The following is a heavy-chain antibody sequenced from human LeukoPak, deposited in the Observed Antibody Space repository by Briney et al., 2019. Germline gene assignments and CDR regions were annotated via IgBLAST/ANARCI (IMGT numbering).Heavy chain of an antibody. D-gene: IGHD5-12*01. CDR3: ARDAVDSGYDH. CDR1: GYTFTRYG. J-gene: IGHJ4*02. CDR2: ISAYNGNT. Sequence: ASVKVSCKASGYTFTRYGISWVRRAPGQGLEWMGWISAYNGNTNYAQKLQGRVTMTTDTSTSTAYMELRRLRSDDTAVYNCARDAVDSGYDHWGQGTLVTVSS. V-gene: IGHV1-18*01.